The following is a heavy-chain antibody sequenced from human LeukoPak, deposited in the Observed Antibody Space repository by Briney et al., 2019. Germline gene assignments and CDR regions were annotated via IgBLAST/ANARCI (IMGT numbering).Heavy chain of an antibody. J-gene: IGHJ3*02. CDR2: FDPEDGET. CDR1: GYTLTELS. D-gene: IGHD6-19*01. CDR3: VTQWLVLYLAFDI. Sequence: ASAKVSCKVSGYTLTELSMHWVRQAPGKGLEWMGGFDPEDGETIYAQKFQGRVTMTEDTSTDTAYMELSSLRSEDTAAYYCVTQWLVLYLAFDIWGQGTMVTVSS. V-gene: IGHV1-24*01.